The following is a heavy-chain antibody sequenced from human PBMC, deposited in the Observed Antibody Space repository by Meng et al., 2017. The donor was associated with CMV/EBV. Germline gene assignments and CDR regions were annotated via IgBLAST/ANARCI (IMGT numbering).Heavy chain of an antibody. CDR3: AREGVVVVPAALTSGDAFDI. D-gene: IGHD2-2*01. V-gene: IGHV1-18*01. J-gene: IGHJ3*02. Sequence: ASVKVSCKASGYTFTSHGISWVRQAPGQGLEWMGWISAYNGNTNYAQKLQGRVTMTTDTSTSTAYMELRSLRSDDTAVYYCAREGVVVVPAALTSGDAFDIWGQGTMVTVSS. CDR1: GYTFTSHG. CDR2: ISAYNGNT.